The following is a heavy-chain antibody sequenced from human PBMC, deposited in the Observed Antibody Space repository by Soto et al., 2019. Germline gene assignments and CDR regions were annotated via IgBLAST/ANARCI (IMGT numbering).Heavy chain of an antibody. CDR1: GYTFTSYA. Sequence: GASVKVSCKASGYTFTSYAISWVRQAPGQGLEWMGGIIPIFGTANYAQKFQGRVTITADKSTSTAYMELSSLRSEDTAVYYCAGLPFWSGYKYGMDVWGQGTTVTVSS. D-gene: IGHD3-3*01. J-gene: IGHJ6*02. CDR3: AGLPFWSGYKYGMDV. V-gene: IGHV1-69*06. CDR2: IIPIFGTA.